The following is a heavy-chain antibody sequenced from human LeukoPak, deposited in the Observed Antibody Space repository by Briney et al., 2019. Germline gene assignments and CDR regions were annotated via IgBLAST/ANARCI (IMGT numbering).Heavy chain of an antibody. CDR2: INAGNDNT. CDR3: ARVPLWFGEHHFDY. Sequence: ASVKVSCKASGYTFTSYAMHWVRQAPGQRLEWMGWINAGNDNTKYSQKFQGRVTITRDTSASTAYMELSSLRSEDTAVYYCARVPLWFGEHHFDYWGQGTLVTVSS. D-gene: IGHD3-10*01. CDR1: GYTFTSYA. J-gene: IGHJ4*02. V-gene: IGHV1-3*01.